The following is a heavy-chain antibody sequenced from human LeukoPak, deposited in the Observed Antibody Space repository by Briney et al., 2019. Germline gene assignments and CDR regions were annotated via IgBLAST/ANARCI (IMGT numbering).Heavy chain of an antibody. Sequence: GASVKVSCKASGYTFTSFGIRWVRQAPGQGLECLGWISGYNGNTNYAQKLQGRVTMTTDTSTSTPYMELRSLRSEDTAVYYCARDRLGYYGSGSYLGVYYFDYWGQGTLVTVSS. V-gene: IGHV1-18*01. CDR2: ISGYNGNT. CDR3: ARDRLGYYGSGSYLGVYYFDY. D-gene: IGHD3-10*01. CDR1: GYTFTSFG. J-gene: IGHJ4*02.